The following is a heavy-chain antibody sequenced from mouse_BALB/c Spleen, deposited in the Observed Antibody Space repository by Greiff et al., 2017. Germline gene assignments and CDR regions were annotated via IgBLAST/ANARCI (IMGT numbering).Heavy chain of an antibody. V-gene: IGHV5-17*02. J-gene: IGHJ3*01. Sequence: EVQLVESGGGLVQPGGSRKLSCAASGFTFSSFGMHWVRQAPEKGLEWVAYTSSGSSTIYYADTVKGRFTISRDNPKNTLFLQMTSLRSEDTAMYYCARSTYGNYGSFADWGQGTLVTVSA. CDR2: TSSGSSTI. CDR3: ARSTYGNYGSFAD. D-gene: IGHD2-1*01. CDR1: GFTFSSFG.